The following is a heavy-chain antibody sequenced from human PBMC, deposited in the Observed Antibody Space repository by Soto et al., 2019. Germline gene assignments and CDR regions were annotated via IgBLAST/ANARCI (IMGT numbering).Heavy chain of an antibody. V-gene: IGHV3-30-3*01. J-gene: IGHJ4*02. Sequence: GGSLRLSCAASGFTFSSYAMHWVRQAPGKGLEWVAVISYDGSNRSYAHSLKARFTISRYTSQNPLYLQMNSRRAVDKAFYCCARDGYCSRGSCLSVDYWGQRTLVTVS. CDR3: ARDGYCSRGSCLSVDY. CDR2: ISYDGSNR. CDR1: GFTFSSYA. D-gene: IGHD2-15*01.